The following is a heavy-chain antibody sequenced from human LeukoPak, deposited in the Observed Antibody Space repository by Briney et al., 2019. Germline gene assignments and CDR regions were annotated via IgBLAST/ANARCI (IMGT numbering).Heavy chain of an antibody. D-gene: IGHD3-3*01. J-gene: IGHJ4*02. V-gene: IGHV2-5*01. CDR2: IYLNDDK. CDR3: AHRLRFLGNFDY. Sequence: SGPTLVNPTQTLTLTCTFSGFSLSTRGVGVGWIRQPPGKALEWLALIYLNDDKRYSPSLKSRLTITKDTSKNQVVLTMTNMDPVDTATYYCAHRLRFLGNFDYWGQGTLVTVSS. CDR1: GFSLSTRGVG.